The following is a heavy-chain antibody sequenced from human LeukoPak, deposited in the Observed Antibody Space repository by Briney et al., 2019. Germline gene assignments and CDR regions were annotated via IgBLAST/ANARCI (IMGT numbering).Heavy chain of an antibody. CDR3: ARESSLDYYGSGRYYKMGGAFDL. CDR1: GGSISSDNW. Sequence: SGTLSLTCAVSGGSISSDNWWSWVRQPPGKGLEWIGEIDHSGSTYYNPSLKSRVTISIDKSKNQFSLKLSSVTAADTAVYYCARESSLDYYGSGRYYKMGGAFDLWGRGTLVTVSS. J-gene: IGHJ2*01. D-gene: IGHD3-10*01. V-gene: IGHV4-4*02. CDR2: IDHSGST.